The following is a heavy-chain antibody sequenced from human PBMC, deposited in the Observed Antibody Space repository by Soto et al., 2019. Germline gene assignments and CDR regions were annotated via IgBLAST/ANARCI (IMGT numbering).Heavy chain of an antibody. Sequence: PGESLNISCKGSGYSFTSYCIGWVRQMPGKGLEWMGIIYPGDSDTRYSPSFQGQVTISADKSISTAYLQWSSLKASDTAMYYCASRRGKYYYGGGGAFDIWGQGTMVTVSS. D-gene: IGHD3-10*01. CDR3: ASRRGKYYYGGGGAFDI. J-gene: IGHJ3*02. CDR2: IYPGDSDT. V-gene: IGHV5-51*01. CDR1: GYSFTSYC.